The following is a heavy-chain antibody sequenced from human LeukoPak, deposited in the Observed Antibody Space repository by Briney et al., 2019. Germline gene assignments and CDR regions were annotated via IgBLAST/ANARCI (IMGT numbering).Heavy chain of an antibody. CDR3: ARYYDFWSGLNGMDV. V-gene: IGHV3-30-3*01. CDR1: GFTFSSYA. Sequence: GRSLRLSCAASGFTFSSYAMHWVRQAPGKGLEWVAVISYDGSNKYYADSVKGRFTISRDNSKNTLYLQTNSLRAEDTAVYYCARYYDFWSGLNGMDVWGQGTTVTVSS. D-gene: IGHD3-3*01. CDR2: ISYDGSNK. J-gene: IGHJ6*02.